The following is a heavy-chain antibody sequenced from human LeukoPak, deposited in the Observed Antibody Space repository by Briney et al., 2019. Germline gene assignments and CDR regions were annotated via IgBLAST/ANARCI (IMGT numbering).Heavy chain of an antibody. CDR1: GGTFSSYA. V-gene: IGHV1-69*13. CDR3: ARAGVAARLTPFDY. J-gene: IGHJ4*02. CDR2: IIPIFGTA. Sequence: PSVKVSCKASGGTFSSYAISWVRQAPGQGLEWMGGIIPIFGTANYAQKFQGRVTITADESTSTAYMELSSLRSEDTAVYYWARAGVAARLTPFDYWGQGTLVTVSS. D-gene: IGHD6-6*01.